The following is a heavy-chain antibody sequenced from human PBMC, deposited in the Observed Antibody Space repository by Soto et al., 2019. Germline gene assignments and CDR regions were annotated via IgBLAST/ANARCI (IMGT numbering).Heavy chain of an antibody. CDR3: ARDGYSSSWYGYYYYYYGMDV. CDR2: IYTSGST. V-gene: IGHV4-4*07. J-gene: IGHJ6*02. CDR1: GGSISSYY. Sequence: PSETLSLTCTVSGGSISSYYWSWIRPPAGKGLEWIGRIYTSGSTNYNPSLKSRVTMSVDTSKNQFSLKLSSVTAADTAVYYCARDGYSSSWYGYYYYYYGMDVWGQGTTVTVSS. D-gene: IGHD6-13*01.